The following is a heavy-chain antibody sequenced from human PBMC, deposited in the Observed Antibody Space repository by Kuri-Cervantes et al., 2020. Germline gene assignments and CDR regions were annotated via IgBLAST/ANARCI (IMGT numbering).Heavy chain of an antibody. D-gene: IGHD3-10*01. Sequence: GESLKISCAASGFTFSDYVMSWVRQAPGQGLKWVSRISGSGDSTYYADSVKGRFTISRDNSKNTLYLQMNSLRAEDTAVYYCARDWEENMVQGVIGQKNYYYYMDVWGKGTTVTVSS. J-gene: IGHJ6*03. CDR3: ARDWEENMVQGVIGQKNYYYYMDV. CDR2: ISGSGDST. V-gene: IGHV3-23*01. CDR1: GFTFSDYV.